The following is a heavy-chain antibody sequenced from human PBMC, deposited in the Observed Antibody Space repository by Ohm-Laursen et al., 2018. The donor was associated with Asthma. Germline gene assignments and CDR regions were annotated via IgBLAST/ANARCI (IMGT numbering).Heavy chain of an antibody. CDR1: GFTFDDYS. D-gene: IGHD6-13*01. V-gene: IGHV3-9*01. Sequence: SLRLSCAASGFTFDDYSMHWVRQGPGKGLEWVSGISWNSGRIGYADSVKGRFTTSRDNAENSLYLQMNSLRTEDTALYYCAKGSLAAADYNRFDPWGQGTLVTVSS. CDR3: AKGSLAAADYNRFDP. J-gene: IGHJ5*02. CDR2: ISWNSGRI.